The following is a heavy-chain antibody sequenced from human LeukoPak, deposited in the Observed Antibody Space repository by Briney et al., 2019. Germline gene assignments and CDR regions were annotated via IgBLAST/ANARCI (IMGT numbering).Heavy chain of an antibody. CDR1: GGSVSSGAFY. Sequence: SETLSLTCTVSGGSVSSGAFYWSWIRQHPGKGLEWIGYIYYSGSTYYNPSLKSRVTISVDTSKNQFSLKLSSVTAADTAVYYCARGWGYSGSYHYQHRGPYYFDYWGQGTLVTVSS. J-gene: IGHJ4*02. V-gene: IGHV4-31*03. CDR3: ARGWGYSGSYHYQHRGPYYFDY. CDR2: IYYSGST. D-gene: IGHD1-26*01.